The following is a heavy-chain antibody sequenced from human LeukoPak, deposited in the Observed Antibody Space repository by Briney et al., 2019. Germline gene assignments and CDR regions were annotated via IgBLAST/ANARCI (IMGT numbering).Heavy chain of an antibody. CDR1: GFTFSSYD. Sequence: GGSLRLSCAASGFTFSSYDMHWVRQSTGKGLEWVSAIGFAGDTYYAGSVKGRFTISRENAKNSLYLQMNSLRAGDTAVYYCARGNILIGYEYWGQGTLVTVSS. CDR3: ARGNILIGYEY. D-gene: IGHD3-9*01. J-gene: IGHJ4*02. CDR2: IGFAGDT. V-gene: IGHV3-13*04.